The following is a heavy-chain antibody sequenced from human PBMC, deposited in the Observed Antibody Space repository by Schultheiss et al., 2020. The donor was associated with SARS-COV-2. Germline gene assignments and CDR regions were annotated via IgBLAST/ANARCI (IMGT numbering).Heavy chain of an antibody. V-gene: IGHV3-30*12. CDR1: GFTFSSYG. J-gene: IGHJ6*02. CDR3: AGHILRFLEWNNYYYYGMDV. CDR2: ISYDGSNK. Sequence: GGSLRLSCAASGFTFSSYGMHWVRQAPGKGLEWVAVISYDGSNKNYADSVKGRFTISRDNSKNTLYLQMSSLRAEDTAVYYCAGHILRFLEWNNYYYYGMDVWGQGTTVTVSS. D-gene: IGHD3-3*01.